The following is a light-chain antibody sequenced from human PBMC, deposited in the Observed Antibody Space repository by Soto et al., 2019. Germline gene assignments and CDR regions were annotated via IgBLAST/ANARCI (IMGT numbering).Light chain of an antibody. Sequence: DLQMTQSPSTLSASVGDRVSVTCRASQSIGIWLAWHQQKPGKAPNLLIYKPSTLKSQVPSRFSGSGSGTDFALTISSLQPDDFAPYYGQQYGSYVTFSQGTKLEIE. CDR3: QQYGSYVT. J-gene: IGKJ2*01. CDR1: QSIGIW. CDR2: KPS. V-gene: IGKV1-5*03.